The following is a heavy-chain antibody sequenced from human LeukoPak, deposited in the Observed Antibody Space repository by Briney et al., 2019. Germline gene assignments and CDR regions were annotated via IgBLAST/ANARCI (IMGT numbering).Heavy chain of an antibody. CDR2: IYYSGST. Sequence: SETLSLTCTVSGGSISSYYWSWIRQPPGKGLEWIGYIYYSGSTHYNPSLKSRVTISVDTSNNQFSLKLTSVTAADTAVYYCARSDSSCYSTQFDYWGQGTLVTVSS. D-gene: IGHD3-22*01. CDR3: ARSDSSCYSTQFDY. CDR1: GGSISSYY. V-gene: IGHV4-59*01. J-gene: IGHJ4*02.